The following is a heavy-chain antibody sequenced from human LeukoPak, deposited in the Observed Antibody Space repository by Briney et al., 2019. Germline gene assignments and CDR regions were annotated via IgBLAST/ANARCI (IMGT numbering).Heavy chain of an antibody. CDR1: GFTFSSYA. CDR3: TTDYYYDSSGYPLR. J-gene: IGHJ4*02. CDR2: IKSETDGGTT. D-gene: IGHD3-22*01. Sequence: GGSLRLSCAASGFTFSSYAMSWVRQAPGKGLEWVGRIKSETDGGTTDYAAPVKGRFTISRDDSKNTLYLQMNSLKTEDTAVYYCTTDYYYDSSGYPLRWGQGTLVTVSS. V-gene: IGHV3-15*01.